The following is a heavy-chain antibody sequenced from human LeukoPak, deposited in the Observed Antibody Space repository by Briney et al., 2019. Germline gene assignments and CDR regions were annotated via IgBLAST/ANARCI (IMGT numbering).Heavy chain of an antibody. CDR3: ARGLRAQNKPRGSLWDRARELQQLVRVGFDI. J-gene: IGHJ3*02. Sequence: PSETLSLTCAVYGGSFSGYYWSWIRHPPGKGLEWIGEINHSGSTNYNPSLKSRVTISVDTSRNQFSLKLSSVTAADTAVYYCARGLRAQNKPRGSLWDRARELQQLVRVGFDIWGQGTMVTVSS. CDR2: INHSGST. CDR1: GGSFSGYY. V-gene: IGHV4-34*01. D-gene: IGHD6-13*01.